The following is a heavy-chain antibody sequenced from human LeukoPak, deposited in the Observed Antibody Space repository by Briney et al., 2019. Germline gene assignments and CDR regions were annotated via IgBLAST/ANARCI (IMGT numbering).Heavy chain of an antibody. Sequence: GGSLRLSCAASGFTFSSYSMNWVRQAPGKRLEWVSFICSSSSTIYYADSVKGRFTISRDNAKNSLYLQMNSLRDEDTAVYYCARAGSVYSSSYYYYGMDVWGQGTTVTVSS. CDR3: ARAGSVYSSSYYYYGMDV. CDR2: ICSSSSTI. D-gene: IGHD6-13*01. J-gene: IGHJ6*02. V-gene: IGHV3-48*02. CDR1: GFTFSSYS.